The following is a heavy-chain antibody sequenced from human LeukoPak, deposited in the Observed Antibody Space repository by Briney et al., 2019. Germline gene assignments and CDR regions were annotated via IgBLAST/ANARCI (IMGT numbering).Heavy chain of an antibody. CDR1: GYTFNTYG. D-gene: IGHD1-26*01. J-gene: IGHJ6*03. V-gene: IGHV1-18*01. Sequence: ASVKVSCKASGYTFNTYGITWVRQAPGQGLEWMGWISGYNGKTKYAQKLQDRVTMTTDTSTSTAYMELRSLRSDDTAVYYCARLHSGSYPGYYYYYMDVWGKGTTVTVSS. CDR3: ARLHSGSYPGYYYYYMDV. CDR2: ISGYNGKT.